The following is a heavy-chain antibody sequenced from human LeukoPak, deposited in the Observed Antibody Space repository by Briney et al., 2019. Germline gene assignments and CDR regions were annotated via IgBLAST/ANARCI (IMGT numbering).Heavy chain of an antibody. J-gene: IGHJ5*02. CDR2: IYYSGST. CDR1: GSISGYY. D-gene: IGHD6-19*01. Sequence: SETLSLTCTVSGSISGYYWSWIRQPPGKGLEWIGYIYYSGSTNYNPSLKSRVTISVDTSKNQFSLKLSSVTAADTAVYYCAREEIGYSSGGRGFDPWGQGTLVTVSS. CDR3: AREEIGYSSGGRGFDP. V-gene: IGHV4-59*01.